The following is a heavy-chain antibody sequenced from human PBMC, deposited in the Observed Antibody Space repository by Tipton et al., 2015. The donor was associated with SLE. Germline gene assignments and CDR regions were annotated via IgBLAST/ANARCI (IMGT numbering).Heavy chain of an antibody. Sequence: LRLSCAVYGGSFSGYYWSWIRQPPGKGLEWIGETNHSGSTNYNPSLKSRVTISVDTSKNQFSLKLSSVTAADTAVYYCARGLRGYSYGWMDYWGQGTLVTVSS. J-gene: IGHJ4*02. CDR1: GGSFSGYY. CDR2: TNHSGST. CDR3: ARGLRGYSYGWMDY. D-gene: IGHD5-18*01. V-gene: IGHV4-34*01.